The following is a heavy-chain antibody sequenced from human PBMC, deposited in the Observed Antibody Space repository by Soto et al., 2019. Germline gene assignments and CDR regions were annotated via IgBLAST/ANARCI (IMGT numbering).Heavy chain of an antibody. J-gene: IGHJ4*02. CDR3: ATGGYCSGTRCYNFFDY. CDR2: IYPGDSDT. Sequence: PGESLKISCQGSGYSFTTYWIGWVRQIPGKGLEWMGIIYPGDSDTRYSPSFQGQVTISADKSISTAYLQWSSLKASDTAIYYCATGGYCSGTRCYNFFDYWGQGTLVTVPQ. V-gene: IGHV5-51*01. D-gene: IGHD2-2*02. CDR1: GYSFTTYW.